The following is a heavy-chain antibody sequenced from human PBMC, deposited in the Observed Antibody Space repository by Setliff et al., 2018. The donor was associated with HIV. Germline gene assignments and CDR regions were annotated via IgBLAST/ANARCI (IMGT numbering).Heavy chain of an antibody. CDR2: INWNGGST. CDR1: GFTFDDYG. J-gene: IGHJ4*02. V-gene: IGHV3-20*04. CDR3: TTDPMSQYYYGSGSYYLLSFDY. Sequence: PGGSLRLSCAASGFTFDDYGMSWVRQAPGKGLEWVSGINWNGGSTGSADSVKGRFTVSRDNAKNSLYLQMNSLRAEDTALYYCTTDPMSQYYYGSGSYYLLSFDYWGQGTLVTVSS. D-gene: IGHD3-10*01.